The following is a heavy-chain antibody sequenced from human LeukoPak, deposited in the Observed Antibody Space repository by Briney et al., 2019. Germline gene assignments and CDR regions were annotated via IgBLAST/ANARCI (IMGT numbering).Heavy chain of an antibody. CDR3: AKGGKWDVTPFDY. CDR1: RLTFTSYS. J-gene: IGHJ4*02. CDR2: ISGGDGST. V-gene: IGHV3-23*01. Sequence: GGSLRLSSAASRLTFTSYSMNWVRQAPGKGLEWISTISGGDGSTYYADSVKGRFTISRDNSKNTLYLQVNSLRAEDTGVYYCAKGGKWDVTPFDYWGQGTLVTVSS. D-gene: IGHD1-26*01.